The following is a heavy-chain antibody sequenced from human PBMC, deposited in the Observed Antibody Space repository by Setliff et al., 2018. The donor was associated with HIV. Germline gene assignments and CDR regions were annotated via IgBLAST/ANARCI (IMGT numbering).Heavy chain of an antibody. V-gene: IGHV4-59*01. CDR1: GGSISSYY. Sequence: PSETLSLTCTVSGGSISSYYWSWIRQPPGKGLEWIGYIYYNGNTNYNPSLKSRVTISVDTPKNQLPLKLSSVTAADTAVYYCAREIYGGNSRPFDYWGQGTLVTVSS. CDR2: IYYNGNT. D-gene: IGHD4-17*01. CDR3: AREIYGGNSRPFDY. J-gene: IGHJ4*02.